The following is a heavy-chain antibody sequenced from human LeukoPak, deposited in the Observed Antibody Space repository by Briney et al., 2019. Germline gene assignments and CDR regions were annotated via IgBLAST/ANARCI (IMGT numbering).Heavy chain of an antibody. D-gene: IGHD6-19*01. CDR1: GFTFDDYA. V-gene: IGHV3-9*01. CDR3: AKGRGFTVAGTPAS. Sequence: GGSLRLSCAASGFTFDDYAMRWVRQAPGKGLEWVSGISWNSGSIYYADSVKGRFTISRDNAKNSLYLQMNSLRAEDTALYYCAKGRGFTVAGTPASWGQGTLVTVSS. CDR2: ISWNSGSI. J-gene: IGHJ4*02.